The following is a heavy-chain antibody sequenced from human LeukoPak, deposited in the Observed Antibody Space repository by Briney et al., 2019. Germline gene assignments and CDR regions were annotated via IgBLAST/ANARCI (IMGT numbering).Heavy chain of an antibody. CDR3: AKDYLGDRTLIQYFDY. CDR2: ISGSGGST. J-gene: IGHJ4*02. V-gene: IGHV3-23*01. Sequence: PGGSLRLSCAASGFTFSSYAMSWVRQAPGKGLEWVSAISGSGGSTYYADSVKGRFTISRDNSKNTLYLQMNSLRAEDTAVYYCAKDYLGDRTLIQYFDYWGQGTLVTVSS. CDR1: GFTFSSYA. D-gene: IGHD3-10*01.